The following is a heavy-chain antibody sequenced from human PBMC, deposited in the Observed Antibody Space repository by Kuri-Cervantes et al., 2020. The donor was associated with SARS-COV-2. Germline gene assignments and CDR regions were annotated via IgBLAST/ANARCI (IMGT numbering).Heavy chain of an antibody. CDR2: ISYDGTNK. Sequence: GESLKISCTASGFTFTNHAMSWVRQAPGKGLEWVAVISYDGTNKYYADSVKGRFTISRDNAKNSLYLQMNSPRAEDTAGYYWLGVFWGGGLIDYWGQGTLVTVSS. D-gene: IGHD3-3*01. CDR1: GFTFTNHA. CDR3: LGVFWGGGLIDY. V-gene: IGHV3-30*03. J-gene: IGHJ4*02.